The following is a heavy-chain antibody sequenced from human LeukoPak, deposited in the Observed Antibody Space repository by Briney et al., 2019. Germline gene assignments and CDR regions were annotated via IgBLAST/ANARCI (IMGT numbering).Heavy chain of an antibody. CDR2: IIPIFGTA. Sequence: ASVKVSCKASGGTFSSYAISWVRQAPGQGLEWMGGIIPIFGTANYAQKFQGRVTMTEDTSTDTAYMELSSLRSEDTAVYYCATMVRGVIIDRHFDPWGQGTLVTVSS. V-gene: IGHV1-69*06. CDR1: GGTFSSYA. CDR3: ATMVRGVIIDRHFDP. J-gene: IGHJ5*02. D-gene: IGHD3-10*01.